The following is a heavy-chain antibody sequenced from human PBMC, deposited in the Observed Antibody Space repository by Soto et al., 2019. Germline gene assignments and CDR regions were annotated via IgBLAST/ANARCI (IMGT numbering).Heavy chain of an antibody. CDR1: GGSISTNNFY. CDR3: VRHRGGSSNFDF. V-gene: IGHV4-39*01. D-gene: IGHD6-6*01. J-gene: IGHJ4*02. Sequence: PSETLSLPCTFSGGSISTNNFYWGWIPQPPGKGLEYIGSIYYTGSTYYTPSLKSRFTISVDTSKNQFSLKVNSVTAADTAMYYCVRHRGGSSNFDFWGPGTLVTVSS. CDR2: IYYTGST.